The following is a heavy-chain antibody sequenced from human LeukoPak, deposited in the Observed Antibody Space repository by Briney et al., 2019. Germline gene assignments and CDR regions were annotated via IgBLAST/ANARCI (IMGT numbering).Heavy chain of an antibody. CDR1: GVTFSSYA. D-gene: IGHD5-18*01. J-gene: IGHJ4*02. CDR2: IIPIFGTA. V-gene: IGHV1-69*06. CDR3: ARVAKRGYSYGYRGFDY. Sequence: GASVKLSCTASGVTFSSYAISWVRQAPGQGLEWMGGIIPIFGTANYAQKFQGRVTITADKSTSTAYMELSSLRSEDTSVYYCARVAKRGYSYGYRGFDYWGQGTLVTVSS.